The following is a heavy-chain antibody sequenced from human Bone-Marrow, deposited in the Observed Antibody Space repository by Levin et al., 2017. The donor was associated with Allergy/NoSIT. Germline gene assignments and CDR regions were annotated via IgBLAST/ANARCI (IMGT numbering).Heavy chain of an antibody. CDR3: ARDLVSGGDS. D-gene: IGHD3-9*01. J-gene: IGHJ4*02. V-gene: IGHV3-30*04. CDR1: GFTFSNFA. CDR2: ISYEGSYK. Sequence: LPGGSLRLSCGGSGFTFSNFAIHWVRQAPGEGLEWVASISYEGSYKYYGDSVRGRFTISRDNSKSTVYLQMNGLRTEDTAVYYCARDLVSGGDSWGQGTLVTVSS.